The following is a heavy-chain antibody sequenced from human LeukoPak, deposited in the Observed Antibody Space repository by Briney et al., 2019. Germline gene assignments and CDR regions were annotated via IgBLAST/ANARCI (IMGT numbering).Heavy chain of an antibody. V-gene: IGHV4-39*01. CDR2: IYYSGST. D-gene: IGHD3-10*01. J-gene: IGHJ4*02. Sequence: PSETLSLTCTVSGGSISSSGYYWGWIRQPPGKGLAWIGSIYYSGSTYYNPSLKSRVTISVDTSKNQFSLRLSSVTAADTAVYYCARLPSNPYYYGSGTYLDYWGQGTLVTVSS. CDR3: ARLPSNPYYYGSGTYLDY. CDR1: GGSISSSGYY.